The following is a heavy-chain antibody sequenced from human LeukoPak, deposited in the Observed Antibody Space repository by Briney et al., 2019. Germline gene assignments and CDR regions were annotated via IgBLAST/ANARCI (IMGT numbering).Heavy chain of an antibody. Sequence: SETLSLTCAASGYSISSGYYWGWIRQPPGKGLEWNGSIYHSGSTYYNPSIKSRVTISVDTSKNQFSLKLSSVNAADTAVYYCASVEYYDFWSGYPTYYFDYWGQGTLVTVSS. CDR1: GYSISSGYY. CDR2: IYHSGST. J-gene: IGHJ4*02. V-gene: IGHV4-38-2*01. CDR3: ASVEYYDFWSGYPTYYFDY. D-gene: IGHD3-3*01.